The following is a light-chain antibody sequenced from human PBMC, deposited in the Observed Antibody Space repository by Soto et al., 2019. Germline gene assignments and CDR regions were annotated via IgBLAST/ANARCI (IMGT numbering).Light chain of an antibody. J-gene: IGKJ4*01. V-gene: IGKV4-1*01. CDR1: QSVLYSSNNKNY. Sequence: DIMMTQSPDSLDVYLGERATINCKSSQSVLYSSNNKNYLAWFQQKPGQPPKLLIYWASTRESGVPDRFSGSGSGTDFTLTISSLQAEDVAVYYCQQYYSTPLTFGGGTKVDIK. CDR3: QQYYSTPLT. CDR2: WAS.